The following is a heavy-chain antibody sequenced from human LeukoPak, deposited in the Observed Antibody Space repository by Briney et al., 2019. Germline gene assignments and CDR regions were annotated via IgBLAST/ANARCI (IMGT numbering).Heavy chain of an antibody. CDR2: INHSGST. CDR1: GGSFSGYY. V-gene: IGHV4-34*01. D-gene: IGHD3-3*01. J-gene: IGHJ5*02. CDR3: AGGRSLFGVVIIRGWFDP. Sequence: SETLSLTCAVYGGSFSGYYWSWLRQPPGKGLEWIGEINHSGSTNYNPSLKSRVTISVDTSKNQFSLKLSSVTAADTAVYYCAGGRSLFGVVIIRGWFDPWGQGTLVTVS.